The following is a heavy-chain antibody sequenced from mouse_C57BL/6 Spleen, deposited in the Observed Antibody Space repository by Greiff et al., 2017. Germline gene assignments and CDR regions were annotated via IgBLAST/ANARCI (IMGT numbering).Heavy chain of an antibody. Sequence: DVHLVESGGGLVKPGGSLKLSCAASGFTFSSYAMSWVRQTPEKRLEWVATISDGGSYTYYPDNVKGRFTISRDNAKNNLYLQMSHLKSEDTAMYYCARRPITTVVEGAMDYWGQGTSVTVSS. CDR2: ISDGGSYT. V-gene: IGHV5-4*03. CDR1: GFTFSSYA. D-gene: IGHD1-1*01. J-gene: IGHJ4*01. CDR3: ARRPITTVVEGAMDY.